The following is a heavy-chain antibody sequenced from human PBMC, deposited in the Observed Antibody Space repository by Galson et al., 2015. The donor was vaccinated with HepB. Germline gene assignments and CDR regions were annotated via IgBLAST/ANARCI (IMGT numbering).Heavy chain of an antibody. V-gene: IGHV3-21*01. CDR2: ISSSSSYI. CDR3: VRDPPLGTPFDH. CDR1: GFTFSRYS. D-gene: IGHD7-27*01. Sequence: SLRLSCAASGFTFSRYSMNWVRQAPGKELEWVSSISSSSSYIYYADSVKGRFTISRDNAKNSLYLQMNSLRPEDTAVYYCVRDPPLGTPFDHWGQGTLVTVSS. J-gene: IGHJ4*02.